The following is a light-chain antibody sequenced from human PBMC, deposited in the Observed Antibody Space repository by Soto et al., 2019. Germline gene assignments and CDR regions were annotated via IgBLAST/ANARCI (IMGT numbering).Light chain of an antibody. CDR2: AAS. CDR3: LQDYKFPWT. CDR1: QGIRNE. V-gene: IGKV1-6*01. Sequence: AIPMTQSPSSLSASVGDRVTITCRASQGIRNELGWYQQKPGKAPKLLIFAASSLQSGVPSRFSGSGSGTDFTLSISSLQPEDFATYYCLQDYKFPWTFGQGTNVEIK. J-gene: IGKJ1*01.